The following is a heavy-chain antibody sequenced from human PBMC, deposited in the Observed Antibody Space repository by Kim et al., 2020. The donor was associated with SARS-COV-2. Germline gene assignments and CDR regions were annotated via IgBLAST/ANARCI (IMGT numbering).Heavy chain of an antibody. V-gene: IGHV4-31*03. CDR1: GGSISGSGYY. D-gene: IGHD4-17*01. J-gene: IGHJ4*02. CDR2: IHYSGSA. CDR3: ARGTTVVTHLDY. Sequence: SETLSLTCTVSGGSISGSGYYRTWIRQHPGKGLEWIGYIHYSGSAYYNPSLKSRVIMSVDTSQSQFSLKVSSVTAADTAVYYCARGTTVVTHLDYWGQGTRVTVSS.